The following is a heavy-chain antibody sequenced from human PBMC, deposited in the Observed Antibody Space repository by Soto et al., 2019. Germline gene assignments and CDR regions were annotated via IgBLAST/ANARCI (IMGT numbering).Heavy chain of an antibody. Sequence: SVKVSCKASGGTFSSYAISWVRQARGQGLEWMGGIIPIFGTANYAQKFQGRVTITADESTSTAYVELSSLRSEDTAVYYCATLDQYSYGSDHPGYYYYGMDVWGQGTTVTVSS. V-gene: IGHV1-69*13. D-gene: IGHD5-18*01. CDR2: IIPIFGTA. CDR1: GGTFSSYA. J-gene: IGHJ6*02. CDR3: ATLDQYSYGSDHPGYYYYGMDV.